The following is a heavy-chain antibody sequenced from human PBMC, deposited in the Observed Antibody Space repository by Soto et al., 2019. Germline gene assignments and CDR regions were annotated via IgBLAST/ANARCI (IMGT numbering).Heavy chain of an antibody. CDR2: IWYDGSNK. D-gene: IGHD3-10*01. V-gene: IGHV3-33*01. CDR1: GFTFSSYG. CDR3: ARDSGNETDYYYYYYMDV. Sequence: GGSLRLSCAASGFTFSSYGMHWVRQAPGKGLEWVAVIWYDGSNKYYADSVKGRFTISRDNSKNTLYLQMNSLRAEDTAVYYCARDSGNETDYYYYYYMDVWGKGTTVTVSS. J-gene: IGHJ6*03.